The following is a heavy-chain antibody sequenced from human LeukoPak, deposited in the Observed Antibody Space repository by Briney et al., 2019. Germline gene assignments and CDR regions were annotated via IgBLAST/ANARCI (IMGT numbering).Heavy chain of an antibody. J-gene: IGHJ4*02. Sequence: SQTLSLTCAISGHIVNSNSAVWNRIRQSPSRGLEWLGRTYYRSKWYYDYALSVKSRITINPDTSKNQFSLQLNSVTPEDTAVYYCARDDSSNWVAQGPCYFDYWGQGTLLTVSS. CDR1: GHIVNSNSAV. D-gene: IGHD6-13*01. CDR2: TYYRSKWYY. CDR3: ARDDSSNWVAQGPCYFDY. V-gene: IGHV6-1*01.